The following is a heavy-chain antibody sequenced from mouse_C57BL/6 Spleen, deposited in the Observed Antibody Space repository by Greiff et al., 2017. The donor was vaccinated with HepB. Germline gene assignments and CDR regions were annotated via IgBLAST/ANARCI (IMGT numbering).Heavy chain of an antibody. J-gene: IGHJ2*01. V-gene: IGHV14-4*01. CDR3: TTGITTVVAFDY. CDR1: GFNIKDDY. Sequence: VQLQQSGAELVRPGASVKLSCTASGFNIKDDYMHWVKQRPEQGLEWIGWIDPENGDTEYASKFQGKATITADTSSNTAYLQLSSLTSEDTAVYYCTTGITTVVAFDYWGQGTTLTVSS. CDR2: IDPENGDT. D-gene: IGHD1-1*01.